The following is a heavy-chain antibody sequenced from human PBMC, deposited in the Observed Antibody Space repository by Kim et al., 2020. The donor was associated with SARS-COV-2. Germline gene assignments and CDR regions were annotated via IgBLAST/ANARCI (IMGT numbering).Heavy chain of an antibody. CDR1: GFTVSSNY. D-gene: IGHD6-13*01. J-gene: IGHJ6*02. V-gene: IGHV3-53*01. CDR2: IYSGGST. CDR3: ARAAYSSRVYYYGMDV. Sequence: GGSLRLSCAASGFTVSSNYMSWVRQAPGKGLEWVSVIYSGGSTYYADSVKGRFTISRDNSKNTLYLQMNSLRAEDTAVYYCARAAYSSRVYYYGMDVWGQGTTVTVSS.